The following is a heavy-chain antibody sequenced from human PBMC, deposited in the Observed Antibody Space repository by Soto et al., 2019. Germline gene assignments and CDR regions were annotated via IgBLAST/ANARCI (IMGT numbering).Heavy chain of an antibody. CDR2: INPSGGST. CDR3: ARGRELAYCSSTSCYTPYYYGMDV. J-gene: IGHJ6*02. V-gene: IGHV1-46*01. Sequence: ASVKVSFKASGYTFTSYYMHWVRQAPGQGLEWMGIINPSGGSTRYAQKFQGRVTMTRDTSTNTVYMELSSLRSEDTAVYYCARGRELAYCSSTSCYTPYYYGMDVWGQGTTVTVSS. D-gene: IGHD2-2*02. CDR1: GYTFTSYY.